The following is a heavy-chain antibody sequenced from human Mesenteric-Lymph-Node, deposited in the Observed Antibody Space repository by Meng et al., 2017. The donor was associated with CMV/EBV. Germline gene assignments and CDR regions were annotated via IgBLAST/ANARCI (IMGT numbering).Heavy chain of an antibody. CDR2: INHSGST. D-gene: IGHD1-7*01. CDR3: ARGLITGTTEWYLDL. Sequence: NGGSFSVYYWSWIRQPPGKGLEWIGEINHSGSTNYNPSLKSRVTISVDTSKNQFSLKLSSVTAADTAVYYCARGLITGTTEWYLDLWGRGTLVTVSS. V-gene: IGHV4-34*01. CDR1: GGSFSVYY. J-gene: IGHJ2*01.